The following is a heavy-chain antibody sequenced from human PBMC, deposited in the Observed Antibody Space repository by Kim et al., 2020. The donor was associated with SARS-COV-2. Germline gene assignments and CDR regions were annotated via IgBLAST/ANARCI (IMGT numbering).Heavy chain of an antibody. D-gene: IGHD3-16*02. J-gene: IGHJ4*02. V-gene: IGHV4-39*01. CDR1: GGSISSSSYY. CDR2: IYHSGST. CDR3: ARQALRELSYLDY. Sequence: GSLSLTCTASGGSISSSSYYWGWIRQPPGKGLEWIGSIYHSGSTYYNPSLKSRVTISVDTSKNQFSLKLSSVTAADTAVYYCARQALRELSYLDYWGQGTLVTVSS.